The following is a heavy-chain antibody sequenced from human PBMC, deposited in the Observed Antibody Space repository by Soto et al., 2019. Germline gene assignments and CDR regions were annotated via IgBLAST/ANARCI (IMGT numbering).Heavy chain of an antibody. CDR2: IRGDGSRE. J-gene: IGHJ3*02. Sequence: DVQLVESGGDLVQPGGSLRLSCAASGFTFGNYWMAWVRQAPGKGLEWVANIRGDGSREYYLDSVRGRFSVSRDNAQGSLYLQMTGLRVEDTAVYYCARVVNYGDGTAYYDVFDIWGQGTVVTVSS. D-gene: IGHD4-17*01. V-gene: IGHV3-7*05. CDR1: GFTFGNYW. CDR3: ARVVNYGDGTAYYDVFDI.